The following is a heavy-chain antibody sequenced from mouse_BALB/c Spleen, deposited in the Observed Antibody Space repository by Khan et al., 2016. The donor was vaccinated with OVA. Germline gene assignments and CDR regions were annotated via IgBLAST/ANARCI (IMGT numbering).Heavy chain of an antibody. V-gene: IGHV5-9-3*01. Sequence: EVELVESGGGLVKPGGSLKLSCSASGFTFSTYAMSWVRQTPEKRLECVATISTGGHYTFYPDSVKGRFTISRDNAKYNLYLQLSSLRSEYTDMSYCARSLVDHHAMDYWGRGASVTVSS. CDR2: ISTGGHYT. J-gene: IGHJ4*01. D-gene: IGHD2-2*01. CDR3: ARSLVDHHAMDY. CDR1: GFTFSTYA.